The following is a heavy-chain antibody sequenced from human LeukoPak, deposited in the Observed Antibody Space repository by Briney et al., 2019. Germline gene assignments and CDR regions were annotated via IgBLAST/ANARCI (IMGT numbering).Heavy chain of an antibody. J-gene: IGHJ4*02. Sequence: PSETLSLTCTVSGGSISHYYWSWIRQPPGKGLEWIGYIYYSGSTNYNPSLKSRVTISVDTSKNQFSLKLSSVTAADTAVYYCAKHRITVAGENFDYWGQGTLVTASS. CDR1: GGSISHYY. CDR2: IYYSGST. D-gene: IGHD6-19*01. CDR3: AKHRITVAGENFDY. V-gene: IGHV4-59*08.